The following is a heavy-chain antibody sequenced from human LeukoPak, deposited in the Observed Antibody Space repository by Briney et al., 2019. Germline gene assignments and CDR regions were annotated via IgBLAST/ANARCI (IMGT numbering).Heavy chain of an antibody. D-gene: IGHD3-3*01. Sequence: GGSLRLSCATSGFTFTCCGMHWVRQASGKGLEWVAAISSSDGNSKYYADSVKGRFTISRDNSKNTVYLQMNSLRADDTAVYYCAKWSGNRPLYYFDYWGQGTLVTVSP. CDR3: AKWSGNRPLYYFDY. V-gene: IGHV3-30*18. CDR2: ISSSDGNSK. J-gene: IGHJ4*02. CDR1: GFTFTCCG.